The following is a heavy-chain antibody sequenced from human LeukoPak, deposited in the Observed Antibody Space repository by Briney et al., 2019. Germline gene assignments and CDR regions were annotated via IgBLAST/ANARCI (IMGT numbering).Heavy chain of an antibody. Sequence: PGGSLRLSCAASGFTFSSYWMSWVRQAPGKGLEWVANIKQDGSEKYYVDSVKGRFTISRDNAKNTLYLQMNSLRAEDTAVYYCAKRDYDILTGYYHAYWGQGTLLTVSS. CDR1: GFTFSSYW. V-gene: IGHV3-7*05. CDR3: AKRDYDILTGYYHAY. D-gene: IGHD3-9*01. CDR2: IKQDGSEK. J-gene: IGHJ4*02.